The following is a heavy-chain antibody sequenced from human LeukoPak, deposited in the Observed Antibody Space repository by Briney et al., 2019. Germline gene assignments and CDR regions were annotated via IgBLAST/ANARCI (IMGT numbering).Heavy chain of an antibody. CDR1: GGSISSYY. D-gene: IGHD3-10*01. CDR2: IDYSGST. J-gene: IGHJ4*02. V-gene: IGHV4-59*01. CDR3: VREGSSSRFVDY. Sequence: SETLSLTCTVSGGSISSYYWSWIRQPPGKGLEWIGYIDYSGSTKYNPSLKSRVSISVDTSKNQCSLKMSSVTAADTALYYCVREGSSSRFVDYWGQGTLVTVSS.